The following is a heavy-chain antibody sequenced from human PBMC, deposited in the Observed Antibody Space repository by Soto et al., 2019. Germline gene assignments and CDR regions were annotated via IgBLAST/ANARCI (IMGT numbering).Heavy chain of an antibody. Sequence: GASVKVSCKASGYTFTGYYMHWVRQAPGQGLEWMGWINPNSGGTNYAQKFQGRVTMTRDASISTAYMELSRLRSDDTAVYYCARSGSFTHCNLPFDIVVVPAANYYFDCWGQGTLVTVSS. CDR2: INPNSGGT. CDR3: ARSGSFTHCNLPFDIVVVPAANYYFDC. CDR1: GYTFTGYY. V-gene: IGHV1-2*02. J-gene: IGHJ4*02. D-gene: IGHD2-2*01.